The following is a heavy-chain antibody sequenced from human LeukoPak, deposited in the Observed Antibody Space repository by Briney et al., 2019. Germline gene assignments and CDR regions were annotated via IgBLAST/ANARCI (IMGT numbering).Heavy chain of an antibody. CDR3: AREDRRESSGWFVEY. J-gene: IGHJ4*02. V-gene: IGHV3-7*01. D-gene: IGHD6-19*01. Sequence: GGSLRLSCAASGFTFSTYWMSWVRQAPGKGLEWVANIKQDGSDKYYVDSVKGRFTISRDNAKNSLYLQMNSLRAEDTAVYYCAREDRRESSGWFVEYWGQGTLVTVSS. CDR1: GFTFSTYW. CDR2: IKQDGSDK.